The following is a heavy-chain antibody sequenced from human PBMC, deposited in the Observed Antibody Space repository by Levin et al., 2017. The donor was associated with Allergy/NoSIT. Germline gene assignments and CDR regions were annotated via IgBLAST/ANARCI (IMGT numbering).Heavy chain of an antibody. CDR1: GFTFSSYW. CDR2: IKQDGSEK. J-gene: IGHJ4*02. D-gene: IGHD3-3*01. CDR3: ACELRVLEYDY. Sequence: GGSLRLSCAASGFTFSSYWMSWVRQAPGKGLEWVANIKQDGSEKYYVDSVKGRFTISRDNAKNSLYLQMNSLRAEDTAVYYCACELRVLEYDYWGQGTLVTVSS. V-gene: IGHV3-7*01.